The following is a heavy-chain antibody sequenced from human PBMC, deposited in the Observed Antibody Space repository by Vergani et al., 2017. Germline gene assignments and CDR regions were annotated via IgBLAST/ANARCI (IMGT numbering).Heavy chain of an antibody. V-gene: IGHV3-33*01. CDR2: TWYDGNNK. D-gene: IGHD3-10*01. CDR3: ARDLRLHYNQFDL. CDR1: GFTFNQYG. J-gene: IGHJ5*02. Sequence: QVQLVESGGGVVQPGRSLRLSCAASGFTFNQYGMHWVREAPGKGLEWVAVTWYDGNNKQYADSVKGRFTISRDNSKSTMYLQMNSLRDEDTGVYYCARDLRLHYNQFDLWGKGTLVTVSS.